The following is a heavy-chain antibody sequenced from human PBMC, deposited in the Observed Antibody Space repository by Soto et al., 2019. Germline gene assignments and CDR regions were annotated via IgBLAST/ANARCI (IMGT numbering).Heavy chain of an antibody. Sequence: GGSLRLSCAASGFTFSSYAMSWVRQAPGKGLEWVSAISGSGGSTYYADSVKGRFTISRDNSKNTLYLQMNSLRAEDTAVYYCAKFAAVAGIGDNWFDPWGQGTLVTVSS. CDR2: ISGSGGST. J-gene: IGHJ5*02. CDR1: GFTFSSYA. V-gene: IGHV3-23*01. CDR3: AKFAAVAGIGDNWFDP. D-gene: IGHD6-19*01.